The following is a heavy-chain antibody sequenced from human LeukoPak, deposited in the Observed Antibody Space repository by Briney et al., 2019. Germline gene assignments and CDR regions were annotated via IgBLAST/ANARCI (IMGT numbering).Heavy chain of an antibody. D-gene: IGHD1-14*01. J-gene: IGHJ4*02. V-gene: IGHV4-39*01. CDR3: ARLRTWDYFDY. CDR2: IYYSGST. CDR1: GGSISSSIYY. Sequence: SETLSLTCTVSGGSISSSIYYWGWIRQPPGKGLEWIASIYYSGSTYYNPSLKSRVTISVDTSKNQFSLKLSSVTAADTASYYCARLRTWDYFDYWGQGTLVTVSS.